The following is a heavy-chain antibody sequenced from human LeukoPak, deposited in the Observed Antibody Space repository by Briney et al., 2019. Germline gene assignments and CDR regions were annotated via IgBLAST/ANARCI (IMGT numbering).Heavy chain of an antibody. V-gene: IGHV3-7*04. CDR3: ARAYDSSGYRAFDI. J-gene: IGHJ3*02. CDR1: GFSFSRYW. D-gene: IGHD3-22*01. CDR2: IRQDGSDQ. Sequence: GGSLRLSCAVSGFSFSRYWMSWVRQAPAKGLEWVASIRQDGSDQHYVDSVKGRLTISRDNAKNSLYLQVNSLRTEDTAMYYCARAYDSSGYRAFDIWGQGTMVTVSS.